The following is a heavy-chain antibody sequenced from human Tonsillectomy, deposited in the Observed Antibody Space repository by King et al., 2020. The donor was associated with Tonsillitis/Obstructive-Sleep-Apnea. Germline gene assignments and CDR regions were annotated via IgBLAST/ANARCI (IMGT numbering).Heavy chain of an antibody. CDR2: SYLSVST. Sequence: QLQESGPGLVEASGTLSLTFAVSGDAISSSNWWSWVCHPPGKGMEWIGKSYLSVSTNYNPSLKIRVNRSLDTPKNQFSLKKSAVTAADTAVYYCARVGSGGVYDYFDYWGQGTPVTVSS. J-gene: IGHJ4*02. CDR1: GDAISSSNW. D-gene: IGHD1-26*01. CDR3: ARVGSGGVYDYFDY. V-gene: IGHV4-4*02.